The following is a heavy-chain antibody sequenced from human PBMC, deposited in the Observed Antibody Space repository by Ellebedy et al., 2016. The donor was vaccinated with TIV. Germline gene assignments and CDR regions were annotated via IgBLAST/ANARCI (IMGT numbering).Heavy chain of an antibody. Sequence: GESLKISCAASGFTFSSYSMNWVRQAPGKGLEWVSYISDSSTTIYYADSVKGRFTISRDNAKNSLYLHMNSLRAEDTAVYYCARDGVAAVFDYWGQGTLVTV. D-gene: IGHD3-3*01. CDR2: ISDSSTTI. CDR1: GFTFSSYS. CDR3: ARDGVAAVFDY. V-gene: IGHV3-48*01. J-gene: IGHJ4*02.